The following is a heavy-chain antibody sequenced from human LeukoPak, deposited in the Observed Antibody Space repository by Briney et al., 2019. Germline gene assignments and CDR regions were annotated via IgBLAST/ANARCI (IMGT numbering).Heavy chain of an antibody. CDR3: TKGQLRFDP. J-gene: IGHJ5*02. V-gene: IGHV3-23*01. Sequence: GGSLRLSCAASGFTFSSYAMTWVRQAPGKGLEWVSGTTAGGGGTYYADSVRGRFTISRDNSKNSLYLQMNSLRAEDTAVYYCTKGQLRFDPWGQGTLVTVSS. CDR1: GFTFSSYA. CDR2: TTAGGGGT. D-gene: IGHD1-1*01.